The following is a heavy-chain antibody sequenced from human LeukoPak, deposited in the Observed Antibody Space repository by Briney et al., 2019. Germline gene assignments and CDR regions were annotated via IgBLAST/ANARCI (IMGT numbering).Heavy chain of an antibody. Sequence: GGSLRLSCAASGFTFSSYWMSWVRQAPGKGLEWVANIKQDGSEKYYVGSVKGRFTISRDNAKNSLYLQMNSLRAEDTAVYYCTREGFGYYDSSGYTSYFDYWGQGTLVTVSS. CDR2: IKQDGSEK. J-gene: IGHJ4*02. CDR1: GFTFSSYW. V-gene: IGHV3-7*01. CDR3: TREGFGYYDSSGYTSYFDY. D-gene: IGHD3-22*01.